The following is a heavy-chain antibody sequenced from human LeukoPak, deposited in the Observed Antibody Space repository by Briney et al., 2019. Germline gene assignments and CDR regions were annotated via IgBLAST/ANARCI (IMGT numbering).Heavy chain of an antibody. CDR2: ISYDGSDR. Sequence: GGSLRLSCAASGFTFSSYAMHWVRQAPGKGLEWVAVISYDGSDRYYADSVKGRFTISRDNSKNTLYLQMNSLRAEDTAVYYCARDPLGDSTYYFDYWGQGTLVTVSS. J-gene: IGHJ4*02. CDR3: ARDPLGDSTYYFDY. CDR1: GFTFSSYA. D-gene: IGHD2-21*01. V-gene: IGHV3-30*04.